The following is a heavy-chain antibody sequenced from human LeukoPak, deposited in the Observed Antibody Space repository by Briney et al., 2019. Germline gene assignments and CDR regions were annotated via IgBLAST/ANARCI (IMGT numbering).Heavy chain of an antibody. V-gene: IGHV5-51*01. Sequence: GESLKISCKGSGYSFSNFWIAWVRQMPGKGLEWMGIIYPGDSDTRYSPSFQGQVTTAAHKSISIAYLQWSSLKASDTAMYYCARGGYSGYGPDYWGQGTLVAVSS. CDR3: ARGGYSGYGPDY. D-gene: IGHD5-12*01. J-gene: IGHJ4*02. CDR2: IYPGDSDT. CDR1: GYSFSNFW.